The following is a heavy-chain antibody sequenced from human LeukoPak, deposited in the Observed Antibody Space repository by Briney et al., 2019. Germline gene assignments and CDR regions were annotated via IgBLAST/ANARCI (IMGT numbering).Heavy chain of an antibody. J-gene: IGHJ3*02. CDR2: ISSSGSTI. CDR3: ARGRSITILRGVAISDGFDI. V-gene: IGHV3-48*03. CDR1: GFSFSSYA. Sequence: GGSLRLSCAASGFSFSSYAMSWVRQAPGKGLEWVSYISSSGSTIYYADSVKGRFTISRDNAKNSLYLQMNSLRADDTAFYYCARGRSITILRGVAISDGFDIWGQGTMVTVSS. D-gene: IGHD3-10*01.